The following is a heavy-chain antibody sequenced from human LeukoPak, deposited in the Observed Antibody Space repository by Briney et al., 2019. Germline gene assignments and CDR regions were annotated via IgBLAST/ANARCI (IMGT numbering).Heavy chain of an antibody. J-gene: IGHJ4*02. CDR1: GYTFTSYG. Sequence: ASVKVSCKASGYTFTSYGISWVRQAPGQGLEWMGWISAYNGNTNYAQKFQGRVTMTRDTSISTAYMELSRLRSDDTAVYYCAREGIMITFGGVIAFDYWGQGTLVTVSS. CDR3: AREGIMITFGGVIAFDY. CDR2: ISAYNGNT. D-gene: IGHD3-16*02. V-gene: IGHV1-18*01.